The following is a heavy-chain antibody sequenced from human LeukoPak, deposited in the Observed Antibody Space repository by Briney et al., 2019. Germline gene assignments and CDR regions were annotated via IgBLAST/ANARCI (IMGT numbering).Heavy chain of an antibody. Sequence: MPSETLSLTCTVSGGSISSSSYYWGWIRQPPGKGLEWIGSIYYSGSTYYNPSLKSRVTISVDTSKNQFSLKLSSVTAADTAVYYCAISLGYCSSTSCFRWFDPWGQGTLVTVSS. V-gene: IGHV4-39*07. CDR3: AISLGYCSSTSCFRWFDP. CDR2: IYYSGST. J-gene: IGHJ5*02. D-gene: IGHD2-2*01. CDR1: GGSISSSSYY.